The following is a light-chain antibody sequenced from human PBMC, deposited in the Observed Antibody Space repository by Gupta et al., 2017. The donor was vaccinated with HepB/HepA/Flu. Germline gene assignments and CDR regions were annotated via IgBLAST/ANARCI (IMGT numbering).Light chain of an antibody. CDR2: RNN. CDR1: SSNIGSNY. V-gene: IGLV1-47*01. Sequence: QSVLTQPPSASGTPGQRVTNSCSGSSSNIGSNYVYWYQQLPGTAPKLLIYRNNQRPSGVPDRFSGSKSGTSASLAISGLRSEDEADYYCAAWDDSLSGPEFGGGTKLTVL. CDR3: AAWDDSLSGPE. J-gene: IGLJ2*01.